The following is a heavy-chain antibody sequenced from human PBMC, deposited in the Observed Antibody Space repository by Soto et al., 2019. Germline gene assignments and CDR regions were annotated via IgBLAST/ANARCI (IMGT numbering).Heavy chain of an antibody. V-gene: IGHV3-23*01. J-gene: IGHJ3*02. D-gene: IGHD2-8*01. CDR1: GFTFSAYT. CDR2: IFGSGGGI. Sequence: EVQLLESGGGLVQPGGSLRLSCEASGFTFSAYTMSWVRQVPGKGLQWVSGIFGSGGGIQYADSVRGRFTVSRDNSRNTIYLELERPRGEDKGVYYWAKGLNANNGVWEAFDMWGQGAEVTVSS. CDR3: AKGLNANNGVWEAFDM.